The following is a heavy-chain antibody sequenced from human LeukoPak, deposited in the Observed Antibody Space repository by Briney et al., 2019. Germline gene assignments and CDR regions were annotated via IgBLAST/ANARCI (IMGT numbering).Heavy chain of an antibody. D-gene: IGHD3-22*01. Sequence: GGSLRLSCAASGFTVSSNYMSWVRQAPGKGLEWVSVIYSGGSTYYADSVKGRSTISRDNSKNTLYLQMNSLRAEDTAVYYCARGHDSSGYYYDWFDPWGQGTLVTVSS. CDR3: ARGHDSSGYYYDWFDP. J-gene: IGHJ5*02. CDR1: GFTVSSNY. V-gene: IGHV3-53*01. CDR2: IYSGGST.